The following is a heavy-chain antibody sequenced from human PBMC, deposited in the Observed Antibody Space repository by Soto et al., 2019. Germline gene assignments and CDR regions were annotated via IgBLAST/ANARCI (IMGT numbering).Heavy chain of an antibody. J-gene: IGHJ6*01. CDR2: ISGSGGST. CDR3: EKAPGGYYGMEV. CDR1: VSTFSSYA. V-gene: IGHV3-23*01. Sequence: PVGSLRLSCEASVSTFSSYAMRCVRQAPGKGLEWVSAISGSGGSTYYADSVKGRFTISRDNSKNTLYLQMNSLRAEDTAVYYCEKAPGGYYGMEVWGQGTTVTVS. D-gene: IGHD3-10*01.